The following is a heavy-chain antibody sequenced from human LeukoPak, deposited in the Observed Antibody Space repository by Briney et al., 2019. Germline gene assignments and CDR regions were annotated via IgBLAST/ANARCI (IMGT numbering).Heavy chain of an antibody. J-gene: IGHJ4*02. CDR2: INPNSGGT. CDR1: GYTFTGYY. Sequence: GASVKVSCKASGYTFTGYYMHWVRQAPGQGLEWMGRINPNSGGTNYAQKFQARVTMTRDTSISTAYMELSRLRSDDTAVYYCARTWRYCSGGSCYTWDYRGQGTLVTVSS. V-gene: IGHV1-2*06. CDR3: ARTWRYCSGGSCYTWDY. D-gene: IGHD2-15*01.